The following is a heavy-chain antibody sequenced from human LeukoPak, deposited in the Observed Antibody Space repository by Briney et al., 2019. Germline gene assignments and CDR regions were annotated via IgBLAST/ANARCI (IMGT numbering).Heavy chain of an antibody. CDR2: IIPILGIA. J-gene: IGHJ3*02. V-gene: IGHV1-69*04. D-gene: IGHD2-15*01. CDR3: ASGDQNLDIVVVVAADAFDI. Sequence: SVKVSCKASGGTFSSYAISWVRQAPGQGLEWMGRIIPILGIANYAQKFQGRVTITADKSTSTAYMELSSLRSEDTAVYYCASGDQNLDIVVVVAADAFDIWGQGTMVTVSS. CDR1: GGTFSSYA.